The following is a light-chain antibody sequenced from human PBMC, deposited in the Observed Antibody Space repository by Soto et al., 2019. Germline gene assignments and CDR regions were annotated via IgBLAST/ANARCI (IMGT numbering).Light chain of an antibody. V-gene: IGLV2-14*03. Sequence: QSVLTQPASVSGSPGQSIAISCTGTSSDVGAYDFVSWYQQNPDKAPKLLIYEVSNRPSGVSDRFSGSKSVNTATLTISGLQAEDEADYYCSSHTTSNTRVFGTGTKLTVL. CDR3: SSHTTSNTRV. J-gene: IGLJ1*01. CDR1: SSDVGAYDF. CDR2: EVS.